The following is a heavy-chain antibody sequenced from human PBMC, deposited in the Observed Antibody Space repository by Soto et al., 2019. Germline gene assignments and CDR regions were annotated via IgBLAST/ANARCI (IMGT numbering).Heavy chain of an antibody. CDR1: GYTFTTCG. CDR3: ARDLIYFGVDCYSDVSDI. J-gene: IGHJ3*02. Sequence: GASVNGACKASGYTFTTCGISWVRQAPGQGLEWMGWISAYNGNTNYAQKLQGRVTMTTDTSTSTAYMELRSLRSDDTAMYYCARDLIYFGVDCYSDVSDIRG. D-gene: IGHD2-21*02. CDR2: ISAYNGNT. V-gene: IGHV1-18*04.